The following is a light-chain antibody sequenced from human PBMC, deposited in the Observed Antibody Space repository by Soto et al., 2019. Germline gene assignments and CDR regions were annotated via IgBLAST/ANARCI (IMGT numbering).Light chain of an antibody. Sequence: QSALTQPASVSGSPGQSITIFCTGTSSDVGGYNYVSWYQQPPGTAPKLIIYEVINRPSGVPARFSGSKSGNTASLTISGLQAEDEADYYCSSYMSTSRYVFGAGTKVTVL. CDR3: SSYMSTSRYV. CDR2: EVI. J-gene: IGLJ1*01. CDR1: SSDVGGYNY. V-gene: IGLV2-14*01.